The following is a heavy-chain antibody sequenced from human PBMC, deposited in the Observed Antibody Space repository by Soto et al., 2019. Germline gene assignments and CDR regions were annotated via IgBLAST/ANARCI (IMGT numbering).Heavy chain of an antibody. Sequence: VQLLESGGGLVQPGGSLRLSCAASGFTFSNYAMSWVRQAPGKGLEWVSGISGSGDNTYYADPVKGRFTISRDNSKNTVYLQMNSLRAEDTAVYFCARSRSGSYYDGGGYWGQGTLVTVSS. CDR3: ARSRSGSYYDGGGY. V-gene: IGHV3-23*01. CDR2: ISGSGDNT. D-gene: IGHD1-26*01. CDR1: GFTFSNYA. J-gene: IGHJ4*02.